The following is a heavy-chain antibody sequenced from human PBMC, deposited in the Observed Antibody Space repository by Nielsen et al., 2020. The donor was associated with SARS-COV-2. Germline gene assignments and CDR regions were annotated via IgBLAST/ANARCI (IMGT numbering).Heavy chain of an antibody. CDR1: GFTFSSYG. V-gene: IGHV3-33*01. Sequence: GESLKISCAASGFTFSSYGMHWVRQVPGKGLEWVAVIWYDGSNKYYADSVKGRFTISRDNSKNTLYLQMNSLRAEDTAVYYCARDLGGSGFDIWGQGTMVTVSS. CDR3: ARDLGGSGFDI. D-gene: IGHD3-10*01. J-gene: IGHJ3*02. CDR2: IWYDGSNK.